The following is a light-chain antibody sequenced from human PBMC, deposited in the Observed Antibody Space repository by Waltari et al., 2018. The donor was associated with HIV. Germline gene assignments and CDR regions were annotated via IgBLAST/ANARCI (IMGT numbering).Light chain of an antibody. CDR1: NIGSNN. CDR2: VDS. Sequence: SYVLTQPPSVSVAPGQTARITCGGNNIGSNNVHWSQQSPGQAPVLVVHVDSDRPSGIPERFSGSNSGNTATLTISRVEAGDEADYYCQVWDSRSDHPVLGGGTRLTVL. CDR3: QVWDSRSDHPV. J-gene: IGLJ3*02. V-gene: IGLV3-21*02.